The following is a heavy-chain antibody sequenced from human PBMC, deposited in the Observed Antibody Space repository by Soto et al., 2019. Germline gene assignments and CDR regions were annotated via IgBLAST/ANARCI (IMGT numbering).Heavy chain of an antibody. CDR3: SCGAHQYFDY. Sequence: GGSLRLSCVVSGLTLSDIWMNWVRQAPGKGLEWVGRIKSKAAGGTTDYAAPVKGRFSISRDDSTNTLFLHINSLRTEDTGVYYCSCGAHQYFDYWGQGA. CDR2: IKSKAAGGTT. J-gene: IGHJ4*02. D-gene: IGHD4-17*01. V-gene: IGHV3-15*07. CDR1: GLTLSDIW.